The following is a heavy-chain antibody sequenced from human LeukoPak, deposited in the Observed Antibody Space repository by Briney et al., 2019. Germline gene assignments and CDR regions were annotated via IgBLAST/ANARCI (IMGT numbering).Heavy chain of an antibody. Sequence: GGSLRLSCAASGFTFSNAWMSWVRQAPGKGLEWVGRIKSKTDGGTTDYAAPVKGRFTISRDDSKNALYLQMNSLKTEDTAVYYCTTVLILGYCSSTSCRFDPWGQGTLVTVSS. CDR3: TTVLILGYCSSTSCRFDP. V-gene: IGHV3-15*01. D-gene: IGHD2-2*01. CDR1: GFTFSNAW. J-gene: IGHJ5*02. CDR2: IKSKTDGGTT.